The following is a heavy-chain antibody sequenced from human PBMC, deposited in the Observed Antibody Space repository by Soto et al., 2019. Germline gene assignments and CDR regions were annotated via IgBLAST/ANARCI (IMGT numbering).Heavy chain of an antibody. Sequence: EVQLLESGGGLVQPGGSLRLSCTASGFTFSSYAMSWVRQAPGKGLEWVSAISGSGGSADYVDSVKGRFTISRDNSKNTLYLVLNSLRAEDTAVYYCALGLAAAGPLDYWGQGTLVTVSS. V-gene: IGHV3-23*01. D-gene: IGHD6-13*01. J-gene: IGHJ4*02. CDR1: GFTFSSYA. CDR2: ISGSGGSA. CDR3: ALGLAAAGPLDY.